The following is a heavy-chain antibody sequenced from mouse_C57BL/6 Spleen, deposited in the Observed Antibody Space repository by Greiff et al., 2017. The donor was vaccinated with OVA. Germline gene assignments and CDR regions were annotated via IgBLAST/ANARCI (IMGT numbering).Heavy chain of an antibody. CDR1: GYTFTSYW. D-gene: IGHD2-3*01. CDR3: ARRGWFDY. V-gene: IGHV1-64*01. J-gene: IGHJ2*01. Sequence: VQLQQSGAELVKPGASVKLSCKASGYTFTSYWMHWVKQRPGQGLEWIGLIHPNSGSTNYNEKFKSKATLTVDKASSTSYMQLSSLTSEDSAVYYCARRGWFDYWGQGTTLTVSS. CDR2: IHPNSGST.